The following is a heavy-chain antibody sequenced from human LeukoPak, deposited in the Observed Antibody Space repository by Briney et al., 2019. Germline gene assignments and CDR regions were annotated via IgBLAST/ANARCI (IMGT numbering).Heavy chain of an antibody. CDR2: INHSGST. V-gene: IGHV4-34*01. CDR3: ARERVGITIFGVVIAHLDY. Sequence: SETLSLTCAVYGGSFSGYYWSWIRQPPGKGLEWIGEINHSGSTNYNPSLKSRVTISVDTSKNQFSLKLSSVTAADTAVYYCARERVGITIFGVVIAHLDYWGQGTLVTVSS. CDR1: GGSFSGYY. D-gene: IGHD3-3*01. J-gene: IGHJ4*02.